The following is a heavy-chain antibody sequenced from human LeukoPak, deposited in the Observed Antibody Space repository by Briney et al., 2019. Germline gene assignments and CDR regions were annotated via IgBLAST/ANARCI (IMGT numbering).Heavy chain of an antibody. CDR1: GGVFTTYA. V-gene: IGHV1-69*11. J-gene: IGHJ4*02. CDR2: IIPFLGTT. Sequence: ASVKVSCKASGGVFTTYAVSWVRQAPGQGLEWMGSIIPFLGTTNYAQKFQGRVTITADEPTRTAYMELTYVRSDDTAVYYCTIIPNVILFTHYFEYWGQGTLVTVSP. D-gene: IGHD2-21*01. CDR3: TIIPNVILFTHYFEY.